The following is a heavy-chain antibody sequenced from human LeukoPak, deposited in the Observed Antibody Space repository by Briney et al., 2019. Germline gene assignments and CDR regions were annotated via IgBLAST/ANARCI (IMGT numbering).Heavy chain of an antibody. CDR2: IYSGGST. D-gene: IGHD1-14*01. CDR1: GFTVSSNY. J-gene: IGHJ4*02. Sequence: PGGSLRLSCAASGFTVSSNYMSWVRQAPGKGLEWVSVIYSGGSTYYADSVKGRFTISRDKSNNTLYLQMNSLRDEDTAVYYCAREGGLTEGGFDYWGQGTLVTVS. V-gene: IGHV3-53*01. CDR3: AREGGLTEGGFDY.